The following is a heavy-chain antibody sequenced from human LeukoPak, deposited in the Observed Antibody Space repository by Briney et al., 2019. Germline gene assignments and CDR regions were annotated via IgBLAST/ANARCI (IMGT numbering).Heavy chain of an antibody. Sequence: GGSLRLSCAASGFTFSSYSMNWVRQAPGKGLEWVSSISSSSSYIYYADSVKGRFTISRDNAKNSLYLQMNSLRAEDTAVYYCAKDLRYGDYLGTFDIWGQGTMVTVSS. D-gene: IGHD4-17*01. V-gene: IGHV3-21*01. CDR2: ISSSSSYI. CDR1: GFTFSSYS. CDR3: AKDLRYGDYLGTFDI. J-gene: IGHJ3*02.